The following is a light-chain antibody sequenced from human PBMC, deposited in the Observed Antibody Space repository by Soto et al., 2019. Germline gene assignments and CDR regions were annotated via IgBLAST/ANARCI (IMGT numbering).Light chain of an antibody. CDR1: QILLHSDGYTY. CDR3: MQRTHVPIT. CDR2: DAS. J-gene: IGKJ5*01. V-gene: IGKV2D-29*01. Sequence: EIVMTQTPLSLSITPVDQASMSFRSSQILLHSDGYTYLFWYLQKPGQPPQLLIYDASNRFSGVPDRFSGSGSGTDFTLKISRVEAEDVGVYYCMQRTHVPITFGQGTRLEIK.